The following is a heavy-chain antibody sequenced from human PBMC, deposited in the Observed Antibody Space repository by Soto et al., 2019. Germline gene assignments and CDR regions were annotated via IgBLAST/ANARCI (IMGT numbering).Heavy chain of an antibody. J-gene: IGHJ4*02. Sequence: GGSLRLSCTASGFTFSNYAINWVRLAPGKRLEWVSSVIGSGVNVFYADSVKGRFTISRDNSKNTVYLEMNSLRADDTAEYFCAKGSAFECKGAICYPFDHWGRGTLVTVSS. CDR2: VIGSGVNV. CDR1: GFTFSNYA. D-gene: IGHD3-10*01. V-gene: IGHV3-23*01. CDR3: AKGSAFECKGAICYPFDH.